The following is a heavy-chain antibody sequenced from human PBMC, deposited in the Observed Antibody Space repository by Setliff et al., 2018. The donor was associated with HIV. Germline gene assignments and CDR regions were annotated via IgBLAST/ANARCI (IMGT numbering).Heavy chain of an antibody. J-gene: IGHJ4*02. Sequence: GESLRLSCAASGFTFSSYWMHWVRQAPGKGLVWVSRINSDGSSTSYADSVKGRFTISRDNAKNTLYLQMNSLRAEDTAVYYCARASYYYDSSGYLDYWGQGTLVTVSS. CDR1: GFTFSSYW. CDR3: ARASYYYDSSGYLDY. V-gene: IGHV3-74*01. D-gene: IGHD3-22*01. CDR2: INSDGSST.